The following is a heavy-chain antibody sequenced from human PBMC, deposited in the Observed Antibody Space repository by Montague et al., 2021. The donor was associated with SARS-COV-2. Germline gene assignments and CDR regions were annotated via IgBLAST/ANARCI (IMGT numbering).Heavy chain of an antibody. V-gene: IGHV4-39*07. Sequence: SETLSLTCTVSGGSMSTVNYYWGWVRQTPGKGLDWVGSISYSGATYYNPSLETRVSISRDTSKSQFSLELRSVTAADTAVYYCARERQEVGIYFDPWGHGTRVTVSS. D-gene: IGHD1-1*01. CDR3: ARERQEVGIYFDP. J-gene: IGHJ5*02. CDR1: GGSMSTVNYY. CDR2: ISYSGAT.